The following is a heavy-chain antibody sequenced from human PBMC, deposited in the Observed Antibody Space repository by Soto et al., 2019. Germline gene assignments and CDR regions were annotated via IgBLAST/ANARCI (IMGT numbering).Heavy chain of an antibody. D-gene: IGHD6-13*01. V-gene: IGHV3-23*01. Sequence: EVQLLESGGGLVQPGGSLRLSCAASGFTFSSYAMSWVRQAPGKGLEWVSGISGSGDSTYYTDSVKGRFTISRDNSRNTLYLHMNSLRVEDTAVYYCAKVPSGIAADFDYWGQGTLVSVSS. CDR1: GFTFSSYA. J-gene: IGHJ4*02. CDR3: AKVPSGIAADFDY. CDR2: ISGSGDST.